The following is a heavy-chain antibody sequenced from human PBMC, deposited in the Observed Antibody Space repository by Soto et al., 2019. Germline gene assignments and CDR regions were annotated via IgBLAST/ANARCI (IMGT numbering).Heavy chain of an antibody. CDR2: IYYSGST. CDR3: ARGVTVFGLVSRFWFDP. Sequence: SLPMSVTCSVWGGSISSYYGSRIRQSPGKGLEWIGYIYYSGSTNYKPSLKSRVVISIDTSRNQFSLRLNSLTAADRAVYFCARGVTVFGLVSRFWFDPWGQGTVVTVSS. J-gene: IGHJ5*02. CDR1: GGSISSYY. V-gene: IGHV4-59*08. D-gene: IGHD3-3*01.